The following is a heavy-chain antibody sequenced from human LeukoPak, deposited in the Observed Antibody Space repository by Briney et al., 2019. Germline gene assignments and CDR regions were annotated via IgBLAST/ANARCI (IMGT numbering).Heavy chain of an antibody. CDR3: VKYSSGWYDY. CDR2: ISDNGGST. J-gene: IGHJ4*02. D-gene: IGHD6-19*01. V-gene: IGHV3-64D*06. Sequence: GGSLRLSCSASGFTFSSYAMHWVRQAPGKGLEYVSAISDNGGSTYYADSVKGRFTISRDNSKNTLYLQMSSLRAEDTAVYYCVKYSSGWYDYWGQGTLVTVSS. CDR1: GFTFSSYA.